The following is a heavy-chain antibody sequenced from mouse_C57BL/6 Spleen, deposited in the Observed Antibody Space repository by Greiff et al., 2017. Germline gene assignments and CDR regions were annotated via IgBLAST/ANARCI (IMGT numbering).Heavy chain of an antibody. CDR1: GYTFTDYN. J-gene: IGHJ1*03. D-gene: IGHD2-3*01. Sequence: VHVKQSGPELVKPGASVKIPCKASGYTFTDYNMDWVKQSHGKSLEWIGDINPNNGGTIYNQKFKGKATLTVDKSSSTAYMELRSLTSEDTAVYYCARVFDGYRGYFDVWGTGTTVTVSS. CDR3: ARVFDGYRGYFDV. V-gene: IGHV1-18*01. CDR2: INPNNGGT.